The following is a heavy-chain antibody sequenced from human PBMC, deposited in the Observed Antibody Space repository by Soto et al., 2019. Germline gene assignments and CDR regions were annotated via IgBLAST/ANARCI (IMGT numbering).Heavy chain of an antibody. J-gene: IGHJ6*02. CDR3: ARDRGIILRYFDWLLSDGMDV. D-gene: IGHD3-9*01. CDR1: GYTFTSYA. CDR2: INAGNGNT. Sequence: PSVKVSCKASGYTFTSYAMHWVRQAPGQRLEWMGWINAGNGNTKYSQKLQGRVTITRDTSASTAYMELSSLRSEDTAVYYCARDRGIILRYFDWLLSDGMDVWGQGTTVTVSS. V-gene: IGHV1-3*01.